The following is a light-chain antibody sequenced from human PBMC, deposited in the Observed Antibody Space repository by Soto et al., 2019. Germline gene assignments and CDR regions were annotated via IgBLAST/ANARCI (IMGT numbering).Light chain of an antibody. V-gene: IGKV4-1*01. CDR3: QPYYSAPWT. J-gene: IGKJ1*01. CDR1: QSVLYSSNNKNY. CDR2: WAS. Sequence: DIVMTQSPDSLAVSLGERATINCKSSQSVLYSSNNKNYLAWYQQKPGQPPKLLIYWASTRESGVPDRFSGSGSVTEFTLPISSLQAEDVAVYYCQPYYSAPWTFGQGTKVEI.